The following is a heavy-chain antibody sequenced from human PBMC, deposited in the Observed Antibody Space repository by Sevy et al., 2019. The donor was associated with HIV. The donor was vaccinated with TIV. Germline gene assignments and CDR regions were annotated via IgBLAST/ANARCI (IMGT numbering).Heavy chain of an antibody. CDR1: GFTFSSYG. J-gene: IGHJ3*02. V-gene: IGHV3-30*18. D-gene: IGHD3-16*01. CDR2: ISYDGSNK. Sequence: GGSLRLSCAASGFTFSSYGMNWVRQAPGKGLEWVAVISYDGSNKYYADSVKGRFTISRDNSKNTLYLQMNSLRAEDTAVYYCAKDGGQGSNAFDIWGQGTMVTVSS. CDR3: AKDGGQGSNAFDI.